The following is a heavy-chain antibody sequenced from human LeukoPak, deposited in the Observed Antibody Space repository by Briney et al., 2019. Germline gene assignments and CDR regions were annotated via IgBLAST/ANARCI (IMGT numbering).Heavy chain of an antibody. V-gene: IGHV4-59*12. CDR3: ARAGFALAPHRGTPFDY. D-gene: IGHD6-6*01. J-gene: IGHJ4*02. CDR1: GGSINSYY. CDR2: IYYSAST. Sequence: SETLSLTCTVSGGSINSYYWSWIRQPPGKGLEWIGYIYYSASTNYNPSLKSRVTISVNTSKNQFSLKLTSVTAADTAVYYCARAGFALAPHRGTPFDYWGQGTLVTVSS.